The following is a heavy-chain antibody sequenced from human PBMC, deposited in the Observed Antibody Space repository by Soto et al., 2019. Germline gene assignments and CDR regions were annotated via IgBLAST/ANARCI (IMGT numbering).Heavy chain of an antibody. CDR3: ARDRIQLWPVYYYYGMDV. CDR1: GFTFSSYW. Sequence: GGSLRLSCAASGFTFSSYWMHWVRQAPGKGLVWVSRINSDGSSTSYADSVKGRFTISRDNAKNTLYLQMNSLRAGDTAVYYCARDRIQLWPVYYYYGMDVWGQGTTVTVS. D-gene: IGHD5-18*01. V-gene: IGHV3-74*01. J-gene: IGHJ6*02. CDR2: INSDGSST.